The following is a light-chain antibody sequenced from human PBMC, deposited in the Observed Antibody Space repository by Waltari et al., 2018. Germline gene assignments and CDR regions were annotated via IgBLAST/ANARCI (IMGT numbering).Light chain of an antibody. CDR3: QQYGNLPPYT. CDR1: QSVASY. Sequence: EVVLTQSPVTLSVSPGETVTLSCRASQSVASYLAWDQQKSGQAPRLLIYGASSRATGVPARFSGGGSATEFTLTISGLQSEDFAVYYCQQYGNLPPYTFGQGTQLEIK. CDR2: GAS. V-gene: IGKV3-15*01. J-gene: IGKJ2*01.